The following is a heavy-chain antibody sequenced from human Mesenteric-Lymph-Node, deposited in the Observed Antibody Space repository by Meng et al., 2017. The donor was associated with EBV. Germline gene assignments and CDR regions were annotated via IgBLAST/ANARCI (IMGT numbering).Heavy chain of an antibody. CDR3: ARGRGFPVRYFDL. CDR2: VYHTGGT. D-gene: IGHD5-12*01. CDR1: GGSFSGYY. Sequence: QVQRQQWVAGLLKSSETLSLTCAVYGGSFSGYYWTWIRQAPGKGLEWMGEVYHTGGTNYSPSLQSRVTMSVDVSKNQFALKLSSLTAADTSVYYCARGRGFPVRYFDLWGQGTLVTVSS. J-gene: IGHJ4*02. V-gene: IGHV4-34*01.